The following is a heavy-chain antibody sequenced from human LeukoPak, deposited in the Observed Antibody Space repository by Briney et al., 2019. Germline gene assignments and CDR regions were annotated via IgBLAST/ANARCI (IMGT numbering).Heavy chain of an antibody. Sequence: GGSLRLSCAASGFTFSSYAMSWVCQAPGKGLEWVSAISGSGGSTYYADSVKGRFTISRDNSKNTLYLQMDSLRAEDTAVYYCAKSSSSWYRFDYWGQGTLVTVSS. CDR1: GFTFSSYA. V-gene: IGHV3-23*01. CDR2: ISGSGGST. J-gene: IGHJ4*02. CDR3: AKSSSSWYRFDY. D-gene: IGHD6-13*01.